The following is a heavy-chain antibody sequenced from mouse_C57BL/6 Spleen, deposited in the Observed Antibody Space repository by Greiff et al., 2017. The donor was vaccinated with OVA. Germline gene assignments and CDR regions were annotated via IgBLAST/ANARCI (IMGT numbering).Heavy chain of an antibody. D-gene: IGHD2-1*01. CDR1: GFTFSNYW. V-gene: IGHV6-3*01. Sequence: EVMLVESGGGLVQPGGSMKLSCVASGFTFSNYWMNWVRQSPEKGLEWVAQIRLKSDNYATHYAESVKGRFTISRDDSKSSVYLQMNNLRAEDTGIYYGTRAFYYGNFGYFDYWGQGTTLTVSS. CDR2: IRLKSDNYAT. J-gene: IGHJ2*01. CDR3: TRAFYYGNFGYFDY.